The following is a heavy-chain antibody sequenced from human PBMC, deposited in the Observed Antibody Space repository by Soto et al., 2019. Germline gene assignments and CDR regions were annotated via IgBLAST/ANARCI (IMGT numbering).Heavy chain of an antibody. D-gene: IGHD6-13*01. J-gene: IGHJ6*02. V-gene: IGHV5-51*01. Sequence: PWEALKISCKGSGYSFTTYLIGWVRQIPGKGLECMGIIYPGDSDTRYSPPFHGQVTISADKSISTAYLQWSSLKASDTAMYYCARPRSSSRNYYGMDVWGQGTTVTVS. CDR2: IYPGDSDT. CDR3: ARPRSSSRNYYGMDV. CDR1: GYSFTTYL.